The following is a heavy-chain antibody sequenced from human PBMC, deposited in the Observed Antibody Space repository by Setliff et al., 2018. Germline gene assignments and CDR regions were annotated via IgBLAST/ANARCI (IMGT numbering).Heavy chain of an antibody. V-gene: IGHV4-38-2*01. CDR3: ARYDKGYYYDSSGYYLDAFDI. D-gene: IGHD3-22*01. CDR2: VYYSGST. J-gene: IGHJ3*02. CDR1: DYSISSGYY. Sequence: LSLTCAVSDYSISSGYYWGWIRQPPGKGLEWIGSVYYSGSTYYNPSLKSRVTISIDTPKNQFSLKLSSVTAADTAVYFCARYDKGYYYDSSGYYLDAFDIWGQGTMVTVSS.